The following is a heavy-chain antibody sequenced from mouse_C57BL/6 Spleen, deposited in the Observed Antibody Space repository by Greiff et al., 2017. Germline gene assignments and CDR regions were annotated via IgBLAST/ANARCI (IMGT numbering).Heavy chain of an antibody. D-gene: IGHD2-3*01. CDR2: IYPGSGST. CDR3: ARGYYLYYYAMDY. J-gene: IGHJ4*01. CDR1: GYTFTSYW. V-gene: IGHV1-55*01. Sequence: VKLQQPGAELVKPGASVKMSCKASGYTFTSYWITWVKQRPGQGLEWIGDIYPGSGSTNYNEKFKSKATLTVDTSSSTAYMQLSSLTSEDSAVYYCARGYYLYYYAMDYWGQGTSVTVSS.